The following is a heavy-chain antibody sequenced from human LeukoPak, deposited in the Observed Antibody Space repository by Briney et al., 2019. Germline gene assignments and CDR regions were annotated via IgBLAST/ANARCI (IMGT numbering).Heavy chain of an antibody. V-gene: IGHV3-23*01. D-gene: IGHD3-9*01. J-gene: IGHJ3*02. CDR2: ISGSGGST. Sequence: GGSLRLSRAASGFTFSSYGMSWVRQAPGKGLEWVSAISGSGGSTYYADSVKGRFTISRDNSKNTLYLQINSLRAEDTAVYYCARVNDTLTGYYAFDIWGQGTMVTVSS. CDR3: ARVNDTLTGYYAFDI. CDR1: GFTFSSYG.